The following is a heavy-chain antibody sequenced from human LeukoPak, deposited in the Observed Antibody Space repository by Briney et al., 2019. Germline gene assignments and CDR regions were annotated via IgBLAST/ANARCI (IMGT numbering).Heavy chain of an antibody. CDR2: IYYSGST. J-gene: IGHJ4*02. V-gene: IGHV4-39*07. D-gene: IGHD6-19*01. CDR1: GGSISSSSYY. CDR3: ARGAFRQWLHY. Sequence: SETLSLTCTVSGGSISSSSYYWGWIRQPPGKGLEWIGSIYYSGSTYYNPSLKSRVTISVDTSKNQFSLKLSSVTAADTAVYYCARGAFRQWLHYWGQGTLVTVSS.